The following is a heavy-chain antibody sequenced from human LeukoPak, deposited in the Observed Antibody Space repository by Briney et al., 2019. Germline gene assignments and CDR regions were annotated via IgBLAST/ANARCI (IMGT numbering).Heavy chain of an antibody. J-gene: IGHJ4*02. CDR2: IWYDGSNK. CDR1: GFTFSSYG. V-gene: IGHV3-33*01. D-gene: IGHD3-10*02. CDR3: ARDWSITMFLVPFDY. Sequence: PGGSLRLSCAASGFTFSSYGMHWVRQAPGKGLEWVAVIWYDGSNKYYADSVKGRFTISRDNSKNTLYLQMNSLRAEDTAVYYCARDWSITMFLVPFDYWGQGTLVTVSS.